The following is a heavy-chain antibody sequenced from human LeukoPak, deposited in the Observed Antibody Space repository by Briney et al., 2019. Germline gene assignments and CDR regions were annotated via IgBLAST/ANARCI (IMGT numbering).Heavy chain of an antibody. CDR3: ARRPDCSGGSCFVDDWFDP. CDR2: ISAYNGNT. V-gene: IGHV1-18*01. J-gene: IGHJ5*02. CDR1: GYTFTSYA. Sequence: ASVKVSCKASGYTFTSYAISWVRQAPGQWLEWMGWISAYNGNTNYAQKLQGRVTMTTDTSTSTAYMELRSLRSDDTAVYYCARRPDCSGGSCFVDDWFDPWGQGTLVTVSS. D-gene: IGHD2-15*01.